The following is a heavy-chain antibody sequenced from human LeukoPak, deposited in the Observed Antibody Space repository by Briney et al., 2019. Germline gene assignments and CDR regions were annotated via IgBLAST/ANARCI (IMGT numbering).Heavy chain of an antibody. CDR2: MSGSGGST. D-gene: IGHD3-10*01. Sequence: PGGSLRLSCAASGFTSSSYAMSWVRQAPGKGLEWVSGMSGSGGSTYYADSVKGRFTISRDNSKNTLYLQMNSLRAEDTAVYYCAKVGYGSGSYLTIHDNEVATFDYWGQGTLVTVSS. CDR3: AKVGYGSGSYLTIHDNEVATFDY. CDR1: GFTSSSYA. V-gene: IGHV3-23*01. J-gene: IGHJ4*02.